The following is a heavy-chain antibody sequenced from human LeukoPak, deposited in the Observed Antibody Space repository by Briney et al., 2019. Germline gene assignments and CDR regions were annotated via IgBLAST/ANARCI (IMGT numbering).Heavy chain of an antibody. Sequence: RASETLSLTCTVSGGSISSYYWSWIRQPPGKGLEWIGYIYYSGSTNYNPSLKSRVTISVDTSKNQFSLKLSSVTAADTAMYYCARGPYGSGINYGMDVWGQGTTVTVSS. D-gene: IGHD3-10*01. CDR3: ARGPYGSGINYGMDV. V-gene: IGHV4-59*01. J-gene: IGHJ6*02. CDR1: GGSISSYY. CDR2: IYYSGST.